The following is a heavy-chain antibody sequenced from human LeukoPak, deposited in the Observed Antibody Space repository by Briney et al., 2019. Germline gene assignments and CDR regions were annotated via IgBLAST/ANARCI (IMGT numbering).Heavy chain of an antibody. Sequence: VASVKVSCKASGYTFTSCDINWVRQAPGRGLEWMGWMNPNSGNTGYGQSFQGRITMTRDISIGTAYMELSNLTSEDTAIYYCTRGSSGRRDNWGQGTLVTVSA. V-gene: IGHV1-8*01. CDR3: TRGSSGRRDN. CDR1: GYTFTSCD. D-gene: IGHD6-19*01. CDR2: MNPNSGNT. J-gene: IGHJ4*02.